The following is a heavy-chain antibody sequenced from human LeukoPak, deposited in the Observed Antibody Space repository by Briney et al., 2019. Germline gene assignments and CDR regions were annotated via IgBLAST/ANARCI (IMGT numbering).Heavy chain of an antibody. CDR1: GYTFTDFG. J-gene: IGHJ4*02. Sequence: ASVKVSCKASGYTFTDFGITWVRQAPGQGLEGVGWIGAYNGDTNSAQKVQGRVTLTTDPSTSTAYMELKSLRSDDTAVYFCARAGRAVTSHFDSWGQGTLVTVSS. CDR3: ARAGRAVTSHFDS. V-gene: IGHV1-18*04. CDR2: IGAYNGDT. D-gene: IGHD4-17*01.